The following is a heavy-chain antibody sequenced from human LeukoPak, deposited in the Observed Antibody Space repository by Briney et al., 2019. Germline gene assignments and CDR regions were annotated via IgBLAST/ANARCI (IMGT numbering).Heavy chain of an antibody. V-gene: IGHV3-30-3*01. CDR1: GFTFSTYA. J-gene: IGHJ4*02. D-gene: IGHD2-2*02. Sequence: PGGSLRLSCAASGFTFSTYAMHWVRQAPGKGLEWVAVISYDGSDKYYADSVKGRFTISRDNSKNTLYLQMNSLRAEDTAIYYCARASRLGGGYCSTTSCYIYDYWGQGTLVTVSS. CDR3: ARASRLGGGYCSTTSCYIYDY. CDR2: ISYDGSDK.